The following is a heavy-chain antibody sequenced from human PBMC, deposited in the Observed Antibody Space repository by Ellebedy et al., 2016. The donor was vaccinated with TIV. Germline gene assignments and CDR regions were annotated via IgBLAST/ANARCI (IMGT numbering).Heavy chain of an antibody. Sequence: GESLKISCAASGFTFSSHDMHWVRQPTGKGLEWVSGITSAGDTYYLGSVQGRFIISRDSAKNSLYLQMNSLRAEDTAVYYCARATSGFDYWGQGALATVSS. CDR3: ARATSGFDY. CDR1: GFTFSSHD. V-gene: IGHV3-13*01. J-gene: IGHJ4*02. CDR2: ITSAGDT. D-gene: IGHD5-24*01.